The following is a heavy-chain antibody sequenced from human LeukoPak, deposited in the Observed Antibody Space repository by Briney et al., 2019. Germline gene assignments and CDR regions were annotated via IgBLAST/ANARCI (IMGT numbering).Heavy chain of an antibody. CDR2: INPSGGST. Sequence: ASVKASCKASGYTFTSYYMHWVRQAPGQGLEWMGIINPSGGSTSYAQKFQGRVTMTRDTSTSTVYMELSSLRSEDTAVYYCARDYYYDSSGYSPFDYWGQGTLVTVSS. J-gene: IGHJ4*02. CDR3: ARDYYYDSSGYSPFDY. CDR1: GYTFTSYY. V-gene: IGHV1-46*01. D-gene: IGHD3-22*01.